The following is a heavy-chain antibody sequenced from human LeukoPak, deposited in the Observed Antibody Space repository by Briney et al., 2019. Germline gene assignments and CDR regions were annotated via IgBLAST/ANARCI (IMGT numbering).Heavy chain of an antibody. V-gene: IGHV3-43*02. D-gene: IGHD3-22*01. J-gene: IGHJ6*02. CDR2: ISGDGGST. CDR1: GFTFDDYA. Sequence: PGGSLRLSCAASGFTFDDYAMHWVRQAPGKGLEWVSLISGDGGSTYCADSVKGRFTISRDNSKNSLYLQMNSLRTEDTALYYCAKDITDYYDSSGREGMDVWGQGTTVTVSS. CDR3: AKDITDYYDSSGREGMDV.